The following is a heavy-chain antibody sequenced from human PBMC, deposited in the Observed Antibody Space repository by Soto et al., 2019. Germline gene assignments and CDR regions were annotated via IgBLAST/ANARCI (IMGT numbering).Heavy chain of an antibody. J-gene: IGHJ6*03. D-gene: IGHD3-10*01. CDR2: INHSGST. Sequence: SETLSLTCAVYGGSFSGYYWSWIRQPPGKGLEWIGEINHSGSTNYNPSLKSRVTISVDTSKSQFSLKLSSVTAADTAVYYCARSFNYYGSGSRLRFYYKDVWGKGTTVTVSS. V-gene: IGHV4-34*01. CDR3: ARSFNYYGSGSRLRFYYKDV. CDR1: GGSFSGYY.